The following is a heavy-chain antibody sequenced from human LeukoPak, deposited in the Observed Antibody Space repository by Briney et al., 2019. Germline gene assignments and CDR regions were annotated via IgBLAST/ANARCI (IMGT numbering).Heavy chain of an antibody. V-gene: IGHV1-2*02. CDR1: GYTFTGYY. CDR3: ARALSSLRLYYFDY. Sequence: ASVKVSCKASGYTFTGYYIHWVRQAPGQGLEWMGWINPNSGGTNYAQNLEGRVTMTRDTSISTAYMELSSLTSDDTAVYYCARALSSLRLYYFDYWGQATLITVSS. CDR2: INPNSGGT. D-gene: IGHD6-6*01. J-gene: IGHJ4*01.